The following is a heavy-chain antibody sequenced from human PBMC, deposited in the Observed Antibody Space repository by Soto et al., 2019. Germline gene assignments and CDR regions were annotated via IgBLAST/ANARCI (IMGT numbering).Heavy chain of an antibody. CDR3: ARGGYSSSSWVDWFDP. J-gene: IGHJ5*02. CDR2: IYPGDSDT. D-gene: IGHD6-6*01. CDR1: GYSFTSYW. V-gene: IGHV5-51*01. Sequence: EVQLVQSGAEVKKPGESLKISCKGSGYSFTSYWIGWVRQMPGKRLEWVGIIYPGDSDTRYSPSFQGQVTISADKSISTADLQWSSLKASDIAMYYCARGGYSSSSWVDWFDPWGQGTLVTVSS.